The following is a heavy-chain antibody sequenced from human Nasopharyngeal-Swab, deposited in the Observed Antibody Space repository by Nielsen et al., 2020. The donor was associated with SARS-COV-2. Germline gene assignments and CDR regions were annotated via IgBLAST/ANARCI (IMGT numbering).Heavy chain of an antibody. D-gene: IGHD1-14*01. CDR2: IYFGGT. J-gene: IGHJ6*03. CDR3: ARDRRTGYMDV. Sequence: SETLSLTCGVSGVSIDSGAYYWTWIRQPPGKGLEWIGNIYFGGTYYNPSLESRLIISMDTSKNQFSLTLASVTAADTAVYYCARDRRTGYMDVWGKGTAVTVSS. CDR1: GVSIDSGAYY. V-gene: IGHV4-31*11.